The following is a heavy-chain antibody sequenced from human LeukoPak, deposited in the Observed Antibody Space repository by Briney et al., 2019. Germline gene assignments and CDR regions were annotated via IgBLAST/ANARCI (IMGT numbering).Heavy chain of an antibody. J-gene: IGHJ4*02. D-gene: IGHD3-3*01. Sequence: SETLSLTCTVSGYSISSGYYWGWIRQPPGKGLEWIGSIYYSGSTYYNPSLKSRVTISVDTSKNQFSLKLSSVTAADTAVYYCARHGKDFWSGYYLDYWGQGTLVTVSS. V-gene: IGHV4-38-2*02. CDR3: ARHGKDFWSGYYLDY. CDR2: IYYSGST. CDR1: GYSISSGYY.